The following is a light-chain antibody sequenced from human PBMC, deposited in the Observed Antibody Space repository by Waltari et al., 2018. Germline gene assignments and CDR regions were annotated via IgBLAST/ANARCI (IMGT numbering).Light chain of an antibody. CDR1: QEIGVS. V-gene: IGKV1-5*03. J-gene: IGKJ2*01. Sequence: DIQMTQSPSTLSASIGETVTITCRASQEIGVSLAWYQQKPGNAPKILISRASHLEEGVPSRFSGSGSGMDFALTITRLQPDDSATYHCLQFYTYAYTFGRGTRLE. CDR3: LQFYTYAYT. CDR2: RAS.